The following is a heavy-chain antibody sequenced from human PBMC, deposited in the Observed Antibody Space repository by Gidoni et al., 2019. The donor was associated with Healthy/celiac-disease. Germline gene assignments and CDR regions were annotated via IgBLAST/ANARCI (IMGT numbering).Heavy chain of an antibody. CDR2: ISYDGSNK. CDR1: GFTFSSYG. Sequence: QVQLVESGGGVVQPGRSLRLSWAAAGFTFSSYGMHWVRQAPGKGLEWVAVISYDGSNKYYADSVKGRFTISRDNSKNTLYLQMNSLRAEDTAVYYCAKGAVAGNYYYYGMDVWGQGTTVTVSS. D-gene: IGHD6-19*01. CDR3: AKGAVAGNYYYYGMDV. V-gene: IGHV3-30*18. J-gene: IGHJ6*02.